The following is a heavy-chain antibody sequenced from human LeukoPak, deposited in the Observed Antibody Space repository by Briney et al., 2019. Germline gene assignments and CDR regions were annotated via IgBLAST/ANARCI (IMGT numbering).Heavy chain of an antibody. D-gene: IGHD1-1*01. V-gene: IGHV3-21*01. CDR1: GFTFSDYT. Sequence: GGSLRLSCAASGFTFSDYTMNWVRQAPGKGLEWVSSISSSSTYIYYADPVKGRFTISRDNAKNSLYLQMNRLRAEDTAVYYCARRRLERRDAFDIWGQGTVVTVSS. CDR3: ARRRLERRDAFDI. J-gene: IGHJ3*02. CDR2: ISSSSTYI.